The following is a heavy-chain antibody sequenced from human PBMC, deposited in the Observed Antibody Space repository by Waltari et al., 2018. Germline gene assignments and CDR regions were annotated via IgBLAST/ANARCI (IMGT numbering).Heavy chain of an antibody. D-gene: IGHD1-1*01. CDR1: GYTFTDYY. J-gene: IGHJ4*02. Sequence: VQLVQSGAEVKKPGASVKVSCKASGYTFTDYYMHWIQQAPGKGLEWMGRVDPEDGETIYAEKFQDRVTITADTSTDTAYMELSSLRSEDTAVYYCATDQLGEGDYWGQGTLVTVSS. CDR2: VDPEDGET. CDR3: ATDQLGEGDY. V-gene: IGHV1-69-2*01.